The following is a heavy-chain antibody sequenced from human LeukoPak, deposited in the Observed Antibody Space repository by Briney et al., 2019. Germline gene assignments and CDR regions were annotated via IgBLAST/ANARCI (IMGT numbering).Heavy chain of an antibody. CDR2: IQQDGGEK. J-gene: IGHJ4*02. CDR1: GFTFSSYW. CDR3: ARDRKDDSSGYYLFDN. D-gene: IGHD3-22*01. Sequence: GGSLRLSCAASGFTFSSYWMSWVRQAPGKGLEWVANIQQDGGEKYYVDSVKGRFTISRDNAKNSLYLQMNSLRAEDTAVFYCARDRKDDSSGYYLFDNWGQGTLVTVSS. V-gene: IGHV3-7*01.